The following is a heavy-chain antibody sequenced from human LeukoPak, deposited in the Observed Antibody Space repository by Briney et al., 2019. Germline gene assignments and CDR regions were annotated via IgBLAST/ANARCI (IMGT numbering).Heavy chain of an antibody. J-gene: IGHJ4*02. Sequence: GGSLRLSCAASGFTVSTNYMSWARQAPGKGLEWVSLVYVGGSTYYADSVKGRFTISRDNSKNTLFLQMNSLRAEDTALYHCARSGYYNPNYFDSWGQGTLVTVSS. CDR1: GFTVSTNY. CDR3: ARSGYYNPNYFDS. V-gene: IGHV3-53*01. CDR2: VYVGGST. D-gene: IGHD3-9*01.